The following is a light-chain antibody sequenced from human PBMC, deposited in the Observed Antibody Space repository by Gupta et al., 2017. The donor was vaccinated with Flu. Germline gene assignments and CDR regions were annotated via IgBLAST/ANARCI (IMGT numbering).Light chain of an antibody. V-gene: IGKV2-30*02. J-gene: IGKJ1*01. CDR2: QIS. Sequence: SCRRNQSLVHTDGSALFDLFPQKPGQSPRRLFYQISGRESGVPDRFGASGSKTDFPMKISRVEPEDVAIYYCMQGTHWPWTFGQGTKVEVK. CDR1: QSLVHTDGSAL. CDR3: MQGTHWPWT.